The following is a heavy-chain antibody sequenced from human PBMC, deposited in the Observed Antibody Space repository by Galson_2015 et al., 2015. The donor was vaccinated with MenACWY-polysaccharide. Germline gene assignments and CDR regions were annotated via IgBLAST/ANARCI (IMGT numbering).Heavy chain of an antibody. CDR1: GFTFSSYA. Sequence: SLRLSCAASGFTFSSYAMSWVRQAPGKGLEWVSAISGSGGSTYYADSVKGRFTISRDNSKNTLYLQMNSLRAEDTAVYYCAKVPVLRYFAPHGYWGQGTLVTVSS. V-gene: IGHV3-23*01. CDR2: ISGSGGST. D-gene: IGHD3-9*01. J-gene: IGHJ4*02. CDR3: AKVPVLRYFAPHGY.